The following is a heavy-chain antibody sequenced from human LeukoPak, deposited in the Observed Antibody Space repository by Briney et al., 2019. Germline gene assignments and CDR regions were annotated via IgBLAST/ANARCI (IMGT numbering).Heavy chain of an antibody. V-gene: IGHV4-34*01. J-gene: IGHJ4*02. CDR3: ARYSSGWTPLKY. D-gene: IGHD6-19*01. CDR1: GGSFSGYY. Sequence: KTSETLSLTCAVYGGSFSGYYWSWIRQPPGKGLEWIGEINHSGSTNYNPSLKSRVTISVDTSKNQFSLKLSSVTAADTAVYYCARYSSGWTPLKYWGQGTLVTVSS. CDR2: INHSGST.